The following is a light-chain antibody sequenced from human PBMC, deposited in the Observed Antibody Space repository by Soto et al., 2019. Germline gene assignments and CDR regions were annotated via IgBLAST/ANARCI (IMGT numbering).Light chain of an antibody. CDR2: LVS. J-gene: IGKJ5*01. CDR3: MQAIHMPTT. CDR1: QSLLFSNGYNY. Sequence: TLNTLSLPVTPGEPASISCRTSQSLLFSNGYNYLDWYLQKPGQSPVLLIYLVSTRSSGVPDRFSGSGSGTDFTLKISRVEAEDVGVYFCMQAIHMPTTFGQGTLLEVK. V-gene: IGKV2-28*01.